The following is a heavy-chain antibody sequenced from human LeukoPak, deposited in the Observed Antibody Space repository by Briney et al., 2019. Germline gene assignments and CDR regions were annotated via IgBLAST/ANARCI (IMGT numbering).Heavy chain of an antibody. CDR2: IYSGGST. J-gene: IGHJ4*02. CDR1: GFTVSSNY. CDR3: ARAPSSSFDY. Sequence: TGGSLRLSCAASGFTVSSNYMSWVRRAPGKGLEWVSVIYSGGSTYYADSVKGRFTISRDNSKNTLYLQMNSLRAEDTAVHYCARAPSSSFDYWGQGTLVTVSS. V-gene: IGHV3-53*01. D-gene: IGHD6-6*01.